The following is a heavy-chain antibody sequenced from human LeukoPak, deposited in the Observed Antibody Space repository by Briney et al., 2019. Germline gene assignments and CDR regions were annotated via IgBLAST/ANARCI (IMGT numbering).Heavy chain of an antibody. Sequence: PSETLSLTWSLSGYSIISIYYWCWIRQAPGKGLEWIGIFSLIGNTYYNPSLESRVTVSVDTSKNQFSLKLNSVTATDRAVYYCAQRYCSIIGCFRPDAFDTWGQGALVIVSS. CDR3: AQRYCSIIGCFRPDAFDT. J-gene: IGHJ3*02. D-gene: IGHD2-2*01. CDR1: GYSIISIYY. V-gene: IGHV4-38-2*02. CDR2: FSLIGNT.